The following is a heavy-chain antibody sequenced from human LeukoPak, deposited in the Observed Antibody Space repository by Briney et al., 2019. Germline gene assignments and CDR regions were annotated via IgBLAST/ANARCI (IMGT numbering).Heavy chain of an antibody. CDR3: ARAGYQLLFNWFDP. CDR2: IKQDGSEK. CDR1: GFTFSSYW. V-gene: IGHV3-7*01. D-gene: IGHD2-2*01. Sequence: GGSLRLSCAASGFTFSSYWMSWVRQAPGKGLKWVANIKQDGSEKYYVDSVKGRFTISRDNAKNSLYLQMNSLRAEDTAVYYCARAGYQLLFNWFDPWGQGTLVTVSS. J-gene: IGHJ5*02.